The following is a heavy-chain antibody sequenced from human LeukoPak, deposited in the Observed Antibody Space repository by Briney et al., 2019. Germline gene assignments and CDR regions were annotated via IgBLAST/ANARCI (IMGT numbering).Heavy chain of an antibody. J-gene: IGHJ4*02. CDR2: IIPILGIA. D-gene: IGHD3-22*01. CDR3: ARERDYDSSGLFDY. V-gene: IGHV1-69*04. CDR1: GGTFSSYA. Sequence: HRASVKVSCKASGGTFSSYAISWVRQAPGQGLEWMGRIIPILGIANYAQKFQGRVTITADKSTSTAYMELSSLRSEDTAVYYCARERDYDSSGLFDYWGQGTLVTASS.